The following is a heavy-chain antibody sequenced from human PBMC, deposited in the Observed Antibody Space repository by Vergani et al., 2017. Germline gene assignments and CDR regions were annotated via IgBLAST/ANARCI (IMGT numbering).Heavy chain of an antibody. D-gene: IGHD2-15*01. CDR2: IHTSGST. CDR3: ARGSCLGGSCYKPLFDY. CDR1: GGSFINYY. J-gene: IGHJ4*02. V-gene: IGHV4-59*10. Sequence: QVHLQQWGAGLLKPSETLSLTCGVNGGSFINYYWSWIRQPAGKGLEWIGRIHTSGSTNYNPSLKSRVTMSEDTSKNQFSLNLTSVTAADTAVYFCARGSCLGGSCYKPLFDYWGQGILVTVSS.